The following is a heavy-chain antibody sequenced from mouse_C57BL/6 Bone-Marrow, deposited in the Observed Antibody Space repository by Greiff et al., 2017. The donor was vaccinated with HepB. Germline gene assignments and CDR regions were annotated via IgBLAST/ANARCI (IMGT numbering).Heavy chain of an antibody. Sequence: QVQLQQSGAELVKPGASVKLSCKASGYTFTSYWMHWVKQRPGQGLEWIGMIHPNSGSTNYNEKFKSKATLTVDKSSSTAYMQLSSLTSEDSAVYYCARFYGSSYVPAWFAYWGQGTLVTVSA. CDR3: ARFYGSSYVPAWFAY. D-gene: IGHD1-1*01. CDR1: GYTFTSYW. V-gene: IGHV1-64*01. J-gene: IGHJ3*01. CDR2: IHPNSGST.